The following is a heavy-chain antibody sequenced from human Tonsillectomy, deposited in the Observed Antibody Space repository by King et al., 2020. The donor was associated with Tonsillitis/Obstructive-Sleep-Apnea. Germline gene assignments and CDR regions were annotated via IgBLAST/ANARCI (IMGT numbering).Heavy chain of an antibody. CDR2: ISYDGSNK. CDR1: GFTFSSYG. V-gene: IGHV3-30*18. D-gene: IGHD3-22*01. CDR3: AKASQSYYYDSSGYYGGVDY. J-gene: IGHJ4*02. Sequence: VQLVESGGGVVQPGRSLRLSCAASGFTFSSYGMHWVRQAPGKGLEWEAVISYDGSNKYYADSVKGRFTISRDNSKNTLYLQMNSLRAEDTAVYYCAKASQSYYYDSSGYYGGVDYWGQGTLVTVSS.